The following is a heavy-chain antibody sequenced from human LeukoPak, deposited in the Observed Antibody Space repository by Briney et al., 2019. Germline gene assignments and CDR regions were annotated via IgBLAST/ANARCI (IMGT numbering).Heavy chain of an antibody. CDR2: IYYSGST. CDR1: GYSVSSGYY. V-gene: IGHV4-61*01. Sequence: SETLSLTCTVSGYSVSSGYYWSWIRQPPGKGLEWIGYIYYSGSTNYNPSLKSRVTISVDTSKNQFSLKLSSVTAADTAVYYCASKNWGNYFDYWGQGTLVTVSS. D-gene: IGHD7-27*01. CDR3: ASKNWGNYFDY. J-gene: IGHJ4*02.